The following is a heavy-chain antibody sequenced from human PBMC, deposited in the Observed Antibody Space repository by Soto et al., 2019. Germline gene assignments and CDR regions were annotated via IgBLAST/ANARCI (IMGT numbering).Heavy chain of an antibody. CDR1: GFTFSNAW. V-gene: IGHV3-15*01. J-gene: IGHJ4*02. Sequence: GSLRLSCAASGFTFSNAWMSWVRQAPGKGLEWVGRIKSKTDGGTTDYAAPVKGRFTISRDDSKNTLYLQMNSLKTEDTAVYYCTTDLGITMVRGVIDYWGQGTLVTVSS. CDR3: TTDLGITMVRGVIDY. D-gene: IGHD3-10*01. CDR2: IKSKTDGGTT.